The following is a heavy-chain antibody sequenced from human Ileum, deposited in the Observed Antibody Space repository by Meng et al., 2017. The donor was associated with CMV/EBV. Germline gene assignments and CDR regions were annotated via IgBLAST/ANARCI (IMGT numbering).Heavy chain of an antibody. CDR2: VSYDGTNT. V-gene: IGHV3-30*04. J-gene: IGHJ4*02. D-gene: IGHD5/OR15-5a*01. CDR3: VRSPLSVARDFYFDH. Sequence: GESLKISCAASGFDFSSHAMHWVRQAPGKGLEWMAVVSYDGTNTYHADSILGRFTVSRDNNRNTVSLQMKRVTSDDTGLYYCVRSPLSVARDFYFDHWGQGVLVTVSS. CDR1: GFDFSSHA.